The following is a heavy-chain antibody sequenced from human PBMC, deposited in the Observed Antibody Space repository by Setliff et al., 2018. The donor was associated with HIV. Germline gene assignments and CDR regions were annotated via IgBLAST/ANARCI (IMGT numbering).Heavy chain of an antibody. D-gene: IGHD3-10*01. Sequence: ASVKVSCKASGYTFSAYYIHWVRQAPGQGLEWMGIINPSDGKRGYAESFQGRVNMTRDTSTTTLYMDLSNLTSEDSAVYYSARDRFWSSYDIGGRYYYAMEVWGQGTRSPSP. V-gene: IGHV1-46*01. CDR3: ARDRFWSSYDIGGRYYYAMEV. CDR1: GYTFSAYY. J-gene: IGHJ6*02. CDR2: INPSDGKR.